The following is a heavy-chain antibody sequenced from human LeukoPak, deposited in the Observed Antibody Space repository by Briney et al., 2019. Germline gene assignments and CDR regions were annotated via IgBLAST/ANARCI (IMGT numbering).Heavy chain of an antibody. CDR1: GYTSTGYY. Sequence: GASVKVSCKASGYTSTGYYMHWVRQAPGQGLEWRGRINPNSGGTNYAQKFQGRVTMNTDTSISTAYMELSRLRSDDKAVYYCARALVYYYDSSGYPLDYWGQGTLVTVSS. D-gene: IGHD3-22*01. CDR2: INPNSGGT. CDR3: ARALVYYYDSSGYPLDY. J-gene: IGHJ4*02. V-gene: IGHV1-2*06.